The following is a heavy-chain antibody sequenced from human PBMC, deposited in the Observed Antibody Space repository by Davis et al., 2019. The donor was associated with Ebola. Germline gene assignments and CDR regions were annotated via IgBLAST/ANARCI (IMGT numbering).Heavy chain of an antibody. CDR2: IKPDGSDK. CDR3: AKRWQVRYFGY. Sequence: GESLKISCAASGFTFSTNWMSWVRQAPGKGLEWVATIKPDGSDKYFVDSVKGRFTISRDNAKSSLYLQMNSLRVEDTAVYYCAKRWQVRYFGYWGQGTLVTVSS. V-gene: IGHV3-7*03. D-gene: IGHD4-23*01. J-gene: IGHJ4*02. CDR1: GFTFSTNW.